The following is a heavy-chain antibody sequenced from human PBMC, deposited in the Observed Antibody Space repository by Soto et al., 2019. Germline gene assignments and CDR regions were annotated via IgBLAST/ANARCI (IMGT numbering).Heavy chain of an antibody. V-gene: IGHV4-59*12. CDR3: ARAHYGDYGYGMDV. Sequence: SETLSLTCTVSGGSMISYYWSWIRQPPGSGLEWIGFIYHSGNTNCNPSLKSRVTISVDRSKNQFSLKLSSVTAADTAVYYCARAHYGDYGYGMDVWGQGTTVTVSS. J-gene: IGHJ6*02. CDR2: IYHSGNT. D-gene: IGHD4-17*01. CDR1: GGSMISYY.